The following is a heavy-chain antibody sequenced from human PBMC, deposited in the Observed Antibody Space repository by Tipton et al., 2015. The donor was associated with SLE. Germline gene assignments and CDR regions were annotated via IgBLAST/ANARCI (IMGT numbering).Heavy chain of an antibody. Sequence: VQLVQSGGGLVQPGGSLRLSCAASAFTFSSYWMSWVRQAPGKGLEWVANIKQDGGEKYYADSVKGRFSISRDNAENSLYLQMNSLRAEDTAVYYCARAPLIFDYWGQGTLVTVSS. CDR2: IKQDGGEK. V-gene: IGHV3-7*01. J-gene: IGHJ4*02. CDR3: ARAPLIFDY. D-gene: IGHD2-8*01. CDR1: AFTFSSYW.